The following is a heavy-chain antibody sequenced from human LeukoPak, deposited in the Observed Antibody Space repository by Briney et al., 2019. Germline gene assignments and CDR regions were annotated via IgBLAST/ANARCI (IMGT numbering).Heavy chain of an antibody. J-gene: IGHJ6*03. CDR1: GFTVSSNY. CDR3: ARDATPYYYYMDV. CDR2: IYSGGST. V-gene: IGHV3-53*01. Sequence: GGSLRLSCAASGFTVSSNYMSWVRQAPGKGLEWVSVIYSGGSTYYAHSVKGQFTISRDNSKNTLYLQMNSLRAEDTAVYYCARDATPYYYYMDVWGKGSTVTVSS.